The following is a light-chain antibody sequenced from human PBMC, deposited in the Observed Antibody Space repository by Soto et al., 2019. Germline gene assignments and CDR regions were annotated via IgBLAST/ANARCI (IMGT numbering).Light chain of an antibody. CDR3: QQYGSSPLIT. J-gene: IGKJ5*01. Sequence: VLTQSPAIVSVSPGEIATLAFSASQSVSSRYLAWYQQKPGQAARLLIYGASSRATGIPDRFSGSGSGTDFTLTISRLEPEDFVVYYCQQYGSSPLITFGQGTRLEIK. V-gene: IGKV3-20*01. CDR1: QSVSSRY. CDR2: GAS.